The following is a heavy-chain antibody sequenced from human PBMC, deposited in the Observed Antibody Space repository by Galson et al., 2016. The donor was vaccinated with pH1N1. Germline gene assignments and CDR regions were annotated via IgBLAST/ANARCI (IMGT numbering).Heavy chain of an antibody. J-gene: IGHJ5*02. V-gene: IGHV4-39*01. D-gene: IGHD3-10*01. Sequence: LSLTCTVSGDSISSSSYYWGWIRQPPGKVLEWIGSMYYSGSSYYNPSLKSRVPISLETSKDQFSLKLSSVTAADTAVYYCVRRVVGELLGNWFDPWGQGTLVTVSS. CDR1: GDSISSSSYY. CDR3: VRRVVGELLGNWFDP. CDR2: MYYSGSS.